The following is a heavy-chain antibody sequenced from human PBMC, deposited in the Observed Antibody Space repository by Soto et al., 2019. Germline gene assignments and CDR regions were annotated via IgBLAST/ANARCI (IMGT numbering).Heavy chain of an antibody. D-gene: IGHD1-26*01. CDR1: GGSISSRTSY. CDR3: GREGGGGVDC. CDR2: IYYGGDS. J-gene: IGHJ4*02. V-gene: IGHV4-31*03. Sequence: QVQLQESGPGLVKPSQTLSLTCTVSGGSISSRTSYWSWIRQHPGKGLEWIGYIYYGGDSFYNPSLKSRVTIQIAPSENHFPLKLNSVTAADTAVYFWGREGGGGVDCWGQGTLVTVAS.